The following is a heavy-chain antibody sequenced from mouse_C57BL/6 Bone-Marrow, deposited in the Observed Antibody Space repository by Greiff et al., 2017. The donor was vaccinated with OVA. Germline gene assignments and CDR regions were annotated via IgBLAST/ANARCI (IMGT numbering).Heavy chain of an antibody. V-gene: IGHV14-4*01. CDR1: GFNIKDDY. CDR3: TTRIYYYGSSYGWYFDV. Sequence: VQLKESGAELVRPGASVKLSCTASGFNIKDDYMHWVKQRPEQGLEWIGWIDPENGDTEYASKFQGKATITADTSSNTAYLQLSSLTSEDTAVYYCTTRIYYYGSSYGWYFDVWGTGTTGTVSS. D-gene: IGHD1-1*01. J-gene: IGHJ1*03. CDR2: IDPENGDT.